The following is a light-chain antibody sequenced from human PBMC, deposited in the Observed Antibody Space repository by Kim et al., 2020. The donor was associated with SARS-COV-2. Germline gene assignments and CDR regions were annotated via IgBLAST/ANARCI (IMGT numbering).Light chain of an antibody. V-gene: IGKV3-15*01. J-gene: IGKJ4*01. CDR3: QQYNDWPLLN. Sequence: IVMTQSPATLSVSPGERVTLSCRASQSVSNNLAWYQQRPGQAPRLLIYGASTRATDISARFSGSGSGTDFTLTIRSLQSEDVAVYYCQQYNDWPLLNFGGGTKVDIK. CDR1: QSVSNN. CDR2: GAS.